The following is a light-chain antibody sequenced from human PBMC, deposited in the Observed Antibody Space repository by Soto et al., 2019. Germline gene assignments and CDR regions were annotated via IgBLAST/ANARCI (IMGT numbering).Light chain of an antibody. CDR2: GAS. V-gene: IGKV3-15*01. J-gene: IGKJ1*01. Sequence: ELVLTQSPATLSVSPGAGATVSCRASESVSYNLAWYQQKPGQAPRLLIYGASTRATGIPARFSGSGSGTEFTLTISSLQSEDFAVYYCQQYSDWWTFGQGTKVDI. CDR3: QQYSDWWT. CDR1: ESVSYN.